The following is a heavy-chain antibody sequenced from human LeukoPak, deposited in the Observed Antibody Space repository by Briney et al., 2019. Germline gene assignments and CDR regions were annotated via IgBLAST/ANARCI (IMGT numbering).Heavy chain of an antibody. Sequence: SETLSLTCTVSGGSINSYYWSWIRQPPGKGLEWIGSIYYSGSTYYKSSLKSRVTISVDTSKNQFSLRLSSVTAADTAVYYCARVYCSGGSCYDSRGWFDPWGQGTLVTVSS. CDR1: GGSINSYY. J-gene: IGHJ5*02. CDR2: IYYSGST. CDR3: ARVYCSGGSCYDSRGWFDP. V-gene: IGHV4-59*12. D-gene: IGHD2-15*01.